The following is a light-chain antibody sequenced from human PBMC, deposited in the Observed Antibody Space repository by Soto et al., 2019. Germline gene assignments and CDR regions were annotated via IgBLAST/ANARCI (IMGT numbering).Light chain of an antibody. CDR3: QQYNNWPQT. CDR2: GAS. J-gene: IGKJ1*01. V-gene: IGKV3-15*01. CDR1: EHVSSS. Sequence: EIVLTQSPGTLSLSPGGRATLSCRASEHVSSSSLAWYQQKPGQAPRLLIYGASTRATGIPARFSGSGSGTEFTLTISSPQSEDFAVYYCQQYNNWPQTFGQGTKVDIK.